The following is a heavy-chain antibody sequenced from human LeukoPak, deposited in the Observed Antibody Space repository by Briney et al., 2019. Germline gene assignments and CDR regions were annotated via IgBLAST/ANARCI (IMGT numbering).Heavy chain of an antibody. CDR3: ARHDYGVRDAFDI. V-gene: IGHV1-69*02. Sequence: GASVKVSCKASGYTFTGYYMHWVRQAPGQGLEWMGRIIPILGIANYAQKFQGRVTITADKSTSTAYMELSSLRSEDTAVYYCARHDYGVRDAFDIWGQGTMVTVSS. CDR1: GYTFTGYY. J-gene: IGHJ3*02. D-gene: IGHD4-17*01. CDR2: IIPILGIA.